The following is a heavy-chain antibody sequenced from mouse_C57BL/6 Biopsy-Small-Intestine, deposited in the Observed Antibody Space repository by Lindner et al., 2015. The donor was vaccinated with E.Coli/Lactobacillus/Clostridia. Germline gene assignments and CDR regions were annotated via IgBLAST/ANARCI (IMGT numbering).Heavy chain of an antibody. Sequence: SVKVSCKVSGYTLTELSIHWVRQAPGKGLEWMGGYDPEDGERIYAEKFQGRVTMTEDTSTDTTYMELSRLRSEDTAVYYCATDSPLRFVEWPVNRGMDVWGQGTTVTVSS. J-gene: IGHJ1*01. CDR3: ATDSPLRFVEWPVNRGMDV. D-gene: IGHD2-4*01. CDR1: GYTLTELS. CDR2: YDPEDGER. V-gene: IGHV1-83*01.